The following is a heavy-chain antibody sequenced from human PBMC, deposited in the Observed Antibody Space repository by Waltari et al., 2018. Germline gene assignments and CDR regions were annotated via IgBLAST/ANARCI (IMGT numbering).Heavy chain of an antibody. V-gene: IGHV3-53*02. CDR3: ARGTSQLFYGLDI. J-gene: IGHJ6*02. CDR2: IYIGGVT. D-gene: IGHD1-1*01. Sequence: EVQLAETGGGLIQPGGSLRLSCAASGLSVNDNYMTWVRQAPGKGLQWVSLIYIGGVTYYADFVQGRFTISRDKYKNTLYLQMNSLRAEDSAVYYCARGTSQLFYGLDIWGQGTTVTVSS. CDR1: GLSVNDNY.